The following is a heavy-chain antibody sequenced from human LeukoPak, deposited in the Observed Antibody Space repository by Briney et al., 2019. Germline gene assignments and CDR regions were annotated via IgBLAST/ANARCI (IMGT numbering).Heavy chain of an antibody. D-gene: IGHD5-18*01. J-gene: IGHJ6*03. Sequence: SETLSLTCAVYGGSFSGYYWSWISQPPGKGVEGVGEFNHRGSTNYNPSLTRRATISVETSKHQFSLKLSSVNAADTAVYYCARGGRIQLWLGYYMDVWGKGTTVTVSS. CDR2: FNHRGST. CDR3: ARGGRIQLWLGYYMDV. CDR1: GGSFSGYY. V-gene: IGHV4-34*01.